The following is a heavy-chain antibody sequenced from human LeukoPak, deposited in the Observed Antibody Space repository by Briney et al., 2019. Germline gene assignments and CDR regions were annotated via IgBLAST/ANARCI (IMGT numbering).Heavy chain of an antibody. D-gene: IGHD3-10*01. CDR2: ISGSGGST. CDR1: GFTFSSYG. CDR3: AKERRYYGSGSSPFDY. Sequence: QAGGSLRLSCAASGFTFSSYGMSWVRQAPGKGLEWVSAISGSGGSTYYADSVKGRFTISRDNSKNTLYLQMNSLRAEDTAVYYCAKERRYYGSGSSPFDYWGQGTLVTVSS. V-gene: IGHV3-23*01. J-gene: IGHJ4*02.